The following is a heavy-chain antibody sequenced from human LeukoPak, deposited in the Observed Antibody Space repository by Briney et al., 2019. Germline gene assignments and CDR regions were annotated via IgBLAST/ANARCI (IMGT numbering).Heavy chain of an antibody. CDR2: IYYSGST. D-gene: IGHD5-24*01. CDR3: ASSRAGYLFDY. V-gene: IGHV4-31*03. J-gene: IGHJ4*02. Sequence: SQTLYLTCTVSAGSISSGGYYWSWIRQHPGKGLEWIGYIYYSGSTYYNPSLKSRLSISVDTSQNQFSLKLSSVTAADTAVYYCASSRAGYLFDYWGRGTLVTVSS. CDR1: AGSISSGGYY.